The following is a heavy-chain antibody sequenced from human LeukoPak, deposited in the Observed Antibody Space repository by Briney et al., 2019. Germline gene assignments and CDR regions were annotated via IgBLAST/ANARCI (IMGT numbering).Heavy chain of an antibody. D-gene: IGHD6-13*01. Sequence: GGSLRLSCVASGFTFTSFYMSWVRQAPGKGLEWVAKINLDGSEQYYVDSVKGRFTISRDNAKNSLYLQMNSLWAEDTAVYYCAREVAVGIGAYNFWGQGTLVTVSS. CDR2: INLDGSEQ. CDR1: GFTFTSFY. V-gene: IGHV3-7*01. J-gene: IGHJ4*02. CDR3: AREVAVGIGAYNF.